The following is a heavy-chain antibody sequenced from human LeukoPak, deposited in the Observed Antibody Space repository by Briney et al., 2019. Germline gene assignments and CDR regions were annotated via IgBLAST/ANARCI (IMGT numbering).Heavy chain of an antibody. J-gene: IGHJ4*02. CDR3: AAVNDYGDYFPSYYFDY. CDR1: GYTFTGYH. Sequence: GASVKVSCKASGYTFTGYHMHWVRQAPGQGLEWMGWINPNSGGTNYAQKFQGRVTMTRDTSISTAYMELSRLRSDDTAVYYCAAVNDYGDYFPSYYFDYWGQGTLVTVSS. D-gene: IGHD4-17*01. V-gene: IGHV1-2*02. CDR2: INPNSGGT.